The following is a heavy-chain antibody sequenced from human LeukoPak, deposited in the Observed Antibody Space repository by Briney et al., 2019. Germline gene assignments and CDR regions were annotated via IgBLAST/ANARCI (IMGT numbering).Heavy chain of an antibody. V-gene: IGHV3-30-3*01. D-gene: IGHD6-13*01. CDR3: ARGQPGVAAAGNLDY. CDR2: ISYDGSNK. J-gene: IGHJ4*02. CDR1: GFTFSSYA. Sequence: GGSLRLSCAASGFTFSSYAIHWVRQAPGEGLEWVAVISYDGSNKYYADSVKGRFTISRDNSKNTLYLQMNSLRAEDTAVYYCARGQPGVAAAGNLDYWGQGTLVTVSS.